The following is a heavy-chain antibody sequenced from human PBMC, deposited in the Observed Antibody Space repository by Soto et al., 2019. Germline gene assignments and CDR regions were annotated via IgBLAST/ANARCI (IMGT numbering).Heavy chain of an antibody. J-gene: IGHJ4*02. CDR1: GGSISSYY. V-gene: IGHV4-59*01. CDR3: ARVASGSLDY. CDR2: IYYSGST. Sequence: PSETLSLTCTVSGGSISSYYWSWIRQPPGKGLGWIGYIYYSGSTNYNPSLKSRVTISVDTSKNQFSLKLSSVTAADTAVYYCARVASGSLDYWGQGTLVTVSS.